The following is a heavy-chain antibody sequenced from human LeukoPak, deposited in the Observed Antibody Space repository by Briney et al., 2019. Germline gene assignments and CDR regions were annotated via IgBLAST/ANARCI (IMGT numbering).Heavy chain of an antibody. Sequence: SQTLSLTCTVSGGSISSGGYYWSWIRQHPGKGLEWIGYIYYSGSTYYNPSLKSRVTISVDTSKNQFSLKLSSVTAADTAVYYCARDIPRRYYYDSSGYSPYGMDVWGQGTTVTVSS. CDR2: IYYSGST. D-gene: IGHD3-22*01. CDR3: ARDIPRRYYYDSSGYSPYGMDV. J-gene: IGHJ6*02. V-gene: IGHV4-31*03. CDR1: GGSISSGGYY.